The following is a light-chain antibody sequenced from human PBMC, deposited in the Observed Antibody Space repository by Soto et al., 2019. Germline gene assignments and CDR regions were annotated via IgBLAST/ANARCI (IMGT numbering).Light chain of an antibody. CDR2: GAS. CDR1: QSVRDN. V-gene: IGKV3D-15*01. Sequence: EIVMTQSPATLSVSPCERATLSFMASQSVRDNLAWYQQKPGQAPRLLIYGASTRATGIPARFSGIGSGTEITLTISSLQSEDFAVYYCQQYNNWPLTFGGGTKVDIK. CDR3: QQYNNWPLT. J-gene: IGKJ4*01.